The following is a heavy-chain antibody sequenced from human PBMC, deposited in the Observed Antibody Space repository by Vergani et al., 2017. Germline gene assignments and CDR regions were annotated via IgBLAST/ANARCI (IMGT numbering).Heavy chain of an antibody. Sequence: VQLLESGGGVVQPGGSLRLSCAASGFTFSSHGMHWVRQAPGKGLECVAFIRNDGSNKYYADSVKGRFTISRDNSKNTLYLQMNSLRSEDTAVYYCANIDCSSASCLDYWGQGTLVTVSS. J-gene: IGHJ4*02. D-gene: IGHD2-2*01. CDR1: GFTFSSHG. CDR3: ANIDCSSASCLDY. V-gene: IGHV3-30*02. CDR2: IRNDGSNK.